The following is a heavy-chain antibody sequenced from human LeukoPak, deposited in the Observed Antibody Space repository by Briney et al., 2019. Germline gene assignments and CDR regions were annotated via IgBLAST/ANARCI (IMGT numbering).Heavy chain of an antibody. CDR3: ARGDYDSSGYYLLDAFDI. V-gene: IGHV4-34*01. CDR1: GGSFSGYY. D-gene: IGHD3-22*01. CDR2: TNHSGST. Sequence: PSETLSLTCAVYGGSFSGYYWSWIRQPPGKGLEWIGETNHSGSTNYNPSLKSRVTISVDTSKNQFSLKLSSVTAADTAVYYCARGDYDSSGYYLLDAFDIWGQGTMVTVSS. J-gene: IGHJ3*02.